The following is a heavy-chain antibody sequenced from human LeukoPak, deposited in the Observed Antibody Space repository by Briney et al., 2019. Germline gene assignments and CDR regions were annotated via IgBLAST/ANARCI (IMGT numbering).Heavy chain of an antibody. J-gene: IGHJ4*02. CDR2: ISSNGGST. D-gene: IGHD6-19*01. Sequence: GGSLRLSCAASGFTFSSYAMHWVRQAPGKGLEYVSAISSNGGSTYYANSVKGRFTISRDNSKNTLYLQMGSLRAEDMAVYYCARDPTPYSSGWYYFDYWGQGTLVTVSP. V-gene: IGHV3-64*01. CDR1: GFTFSSYA. CDR3: ARDPTPYSSGWYYFDY.